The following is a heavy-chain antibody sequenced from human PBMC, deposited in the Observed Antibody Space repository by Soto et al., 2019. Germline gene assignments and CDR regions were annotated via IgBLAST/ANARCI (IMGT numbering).Heavy chain of an antibody. J-gene: IGHJ6*02. Sequence: QITLKESGPTLVKPTQTLTLTCTFSGFSLSTSGVGVAWIRQPPGKALEWLALIYWDDDKRYRPSLESRLTITKETSKNQVVHTMTNMDSVDTATYYCAYLPCSGGSCYWFSFSGMDVWGQGTTVTVS. CDR3: AYLPCSGGSCYWFSFSGMDV. CDR1: GFSLSTSGVG. CDR2: IYWDDDK. V-gene: IGHV2-5*02. D-gene: IGHD2-15*01.